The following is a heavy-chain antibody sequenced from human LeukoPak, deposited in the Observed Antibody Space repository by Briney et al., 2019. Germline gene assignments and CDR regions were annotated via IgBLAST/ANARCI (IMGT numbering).Heavy chain of an antibody. Sequence: GGSLRLSCAASGLTFSSYWMSWVRQAPGKGLMWVSQINSDGSATSCADPVEGRCTISRDNAKNMLYLEMNSLRVEDTAVYFCTRDHGLDVWGQGTTVTVSS. CDR3: TRDHGLDV. J-gene: IGHJ6*02. CDR1: GLTFSSYW. CDR2: INSDGSAT. V-gene: IGHV3-74*01.